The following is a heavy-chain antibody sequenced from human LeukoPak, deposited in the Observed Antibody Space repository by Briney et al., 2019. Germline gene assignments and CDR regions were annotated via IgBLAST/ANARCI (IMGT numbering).Heavy chain of an antibody. CDR1: GYTFTSYY. Sequence: ASVKVSCKASGYTFTSYYMHWVRQAPGQGLEWMGIINPSGGSTSYAQKFQGRVTMTRGMSTSTVYMELSSLRSEDTAVYYCARDGPSVLLWFGELYPYYYYMDVWGKGTTVTVSS. D-gene: IGHD3-10*01. CDR3: ARDGPSVLLWFGELYPYYYYMDV. CDR2: INPSGGST. J-gene: IGHJ6*03. V-gene: IGHV1-46*01.